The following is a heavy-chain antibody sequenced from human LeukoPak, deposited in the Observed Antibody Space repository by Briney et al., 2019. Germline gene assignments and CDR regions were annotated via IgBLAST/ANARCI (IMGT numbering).Heavy chain of an antibody. CDR3: ARDRTTIRGNWFDH. D-gene: IGHD1-1*01. J-gene: IGHJ5*02. CDR1: GGSFSSYY. V-gene: IGHV4-34*01. CDR2: ISQSGST. Sequence: SETLSLTCAVYGGSFSSYYWSWIRQPPGKGLEWIGKISQSGSTNYNPSLKSRVTISVDTSKNQFSLKLTSVTAADTAVYYCARDRTTIRGNWFDHWGQGTLVTVSS.